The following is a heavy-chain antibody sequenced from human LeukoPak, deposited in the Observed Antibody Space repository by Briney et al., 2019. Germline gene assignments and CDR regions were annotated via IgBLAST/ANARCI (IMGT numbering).Heavy chain of an antibody. Sequence: SETLSLTCTVSGGSISSYYWSWIRQPPGKGLEWIGSIYHSGSTYYNPSLKSRVTISVDTSKNRFSLKLSSVTAADTAVYYCAREYYDILTGSHYYFDYWGQGTLVTVSS. J-gene: IGHJ4*02. CDR2: IYHSGST. D-gene: IGHD3-9*01. CDR3: AREYYDILTGSHYYFDY. CDR1: GGSISSYY. V-gene: IGHV4-38-2*02.